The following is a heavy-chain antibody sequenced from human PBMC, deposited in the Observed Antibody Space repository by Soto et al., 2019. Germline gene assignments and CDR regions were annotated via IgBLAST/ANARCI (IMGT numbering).Heavy chain of an antibody. D-gene: IGHD3-3*01. CDR3: AKDPQGFWSEGHMDV. J-gene: IGHJ6*03. CDR1: GFTFSSYA. V-gene: IGHV3-23*01. Sequence: GGSLRLSCAASGFTFSSYAMSWVRQAPGKGLEWVSAISGSGGSTYYADSVKGRFTISRDNSKNTLYLQMNSLRAEDTAVYYCAKDPQGFWSEGHMDVWGKGTTVTVSS. CDR2: ISGSGGST.